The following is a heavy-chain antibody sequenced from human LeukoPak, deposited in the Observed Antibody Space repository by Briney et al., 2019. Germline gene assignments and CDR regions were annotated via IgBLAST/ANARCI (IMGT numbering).Heavy chain of an antibody. V-gene: IGHV1-18*01. D-gene: IGHD1-26*01. CDR2: VSTYNGNT. J-gene: IGHJ4*02. CDR3: ARQSTGSYYSPIDY. CDR1: GYTFTSYA. Sequence: GASVKVSCKASGYTFTSYAMHWVRQAPGQRLEWMGWVSTYNGNTKYAQNLQGRVTTTTDTSTSTAYMELRSLRSDDTAMYYCARQSTGSYYSPIDYWGQGTLVTVSS.